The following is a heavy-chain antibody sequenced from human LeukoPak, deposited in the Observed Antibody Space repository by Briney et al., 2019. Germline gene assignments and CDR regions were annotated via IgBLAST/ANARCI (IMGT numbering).Heavy chain of an antibody. CDR1: GFTFSSYA. CDR3: ANIVVVTAILSVDY. D-gene: IGHD2-21*02. J-gene: IGHJ4*02. CDR2: ISGSGGST. V-gene: IGHV3-23*01. Sequence: PGGSLRLSCAAPGFTFSSYAMSWVRQAPGKGLEWVSAISGSGGSTYYADSVKGRFTISRDNSKNTLYLQMNSLRAEDTAVYYCANIVVVTAILSVDYWGQGTLVTVSS.